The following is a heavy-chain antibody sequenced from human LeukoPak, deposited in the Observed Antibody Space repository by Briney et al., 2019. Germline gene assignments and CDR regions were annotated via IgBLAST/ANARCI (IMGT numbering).Heavy chain of an antibody. CDR2: IYYSGST. CDR3: ARGPDDFWSGYGHRPTALDY. D-gene: IGHD3-3*01. V-gene: IGHV4-31*03. Sequence: SETLSLTCTVSGGSISSGGYYWSWIRQHPGKGLEWIGYIYYSGSTYYNPSLKSRVTISVDTSKNQFSLKLSSVTAADTAVYYCARGPDDFWSGYGHRPTALDYWGQGTLVTVSS. CDR1: GGSISSGGYY. J-gene: IGHJ4*02.